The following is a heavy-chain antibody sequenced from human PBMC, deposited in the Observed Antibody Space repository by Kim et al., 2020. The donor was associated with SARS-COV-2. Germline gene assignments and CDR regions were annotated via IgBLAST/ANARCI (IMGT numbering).Heavy chain of an antibody. CDR2: IDPSDSYT. V-gene: IGHV5-10-1*01. Sequence: GESLKISCKGSGYSFTSYWISWVRQMPGKGLEWMGRIDPSDSYTNYSPSFQGHVTISADKSISTAYLQWSSLKASDTAMYYCARHIGEPALFAIAVAGGAFDIWGQGTMVTVSS. D-gene: IGHD6-19*01. CDR3: ARHIGEPALFAIAVAGGAFDI. CDR1: GYSFTSYW. J-gene: IGHJ3*02.